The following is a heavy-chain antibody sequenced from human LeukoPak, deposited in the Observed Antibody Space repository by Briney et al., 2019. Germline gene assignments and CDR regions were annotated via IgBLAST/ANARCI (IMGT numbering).Heavy chain of an antibody. J-gene: IGHJ4*02. Sequence: SETLSLTCTVSGGSISSYYWSWIRQPPGKGLEWIGYIYYSGSTNYNPSLKSRVTISVDTSKNQFSLKLSSVTAADTAVYYCANSANYGGNSGYFDYWGQGTLVTVSS. CDR3: ANSANYGGNSGYFDY. D-gene: IGHD4-23*01. CDR1: GGSISSYY. CDR2: IYYSGST. V-gene: IGHV4-59*01.